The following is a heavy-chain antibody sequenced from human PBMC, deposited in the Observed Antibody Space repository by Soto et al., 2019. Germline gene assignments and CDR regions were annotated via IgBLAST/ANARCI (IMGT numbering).Heavy chain of an antibody. J-gene: IGHJ4*02. D-gene: IGHD3-3*01. V-gene: IGHV3-7*03. CDR1: GFSFGSYW. CDR3: ARDVGPVTIFGEALSGYFDF. CDR2: IKDDGSER. Sequence: GGSLRLSCAVSGFSFGSYWMSWVRQAPGKGLEWLASIKDDGSERYYLDSVKGRFTISRGNAKDSLSLQMNSLRGEDTAFYYCARDVGPVTIFGEALSGYFDFWGQGTLVTVSS.